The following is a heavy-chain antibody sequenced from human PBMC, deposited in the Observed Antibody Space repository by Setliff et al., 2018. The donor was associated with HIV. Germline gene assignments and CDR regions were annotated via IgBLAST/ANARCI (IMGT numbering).Heavy chain of an antibody. V-gene: IGHV4-59*11. CDR1: GGSINSHY. D-gene: IGHD2-2*01. CDR3: ARGGYSSKWYSWFDP. CDR2: IYFTGIT. J-gene: IGHJ5*01. Sequence: PSETLSLTCTVSGGSINSHYWSWIRQPPGKGLEYIGYIYFTGITNYNPSLQSRVTISIDTTKKQLFLRVRSVTAADTAVYYCARGGYSSKWYSWFDPWGQGTLVTVPQ.